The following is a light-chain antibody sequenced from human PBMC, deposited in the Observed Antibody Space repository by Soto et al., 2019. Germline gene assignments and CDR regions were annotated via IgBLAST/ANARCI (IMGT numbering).Light chain of an antibody. Sequence: IQLTQSPSSLSASVGDRVTITCRASQGISSYLAWYQQKPGKAPKLLIYAASTLQSGVPSRFSGSGSETDFTLAISSQQHEDFATYYCQQLRTFGQGTKLEIK. J-gene: IGKJ2*01. CDR1: QGISSY. CDR2: AAS. V-gene: IGKV1-9*01. CDR3: QQLRT.